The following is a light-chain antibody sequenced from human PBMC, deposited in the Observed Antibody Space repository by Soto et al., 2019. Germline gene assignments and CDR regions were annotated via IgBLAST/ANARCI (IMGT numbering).Light chain of an antibody. J-gene: IGKJ1*01. CDR1: QSISSW. CDR2: KAS. CDR3: QQYNSYSGT. Sequence: DIQMTQSPSTLSASVGDRVTITCRASQSISSWLARYQQKPGKAPKLLIYKASSLEGGVPSRFSGSGSGTEFTLNMSSLQPHEFATYYCQQYNSYSGTFGQGTKMEIK. V-gene: IGKV1-5*03.